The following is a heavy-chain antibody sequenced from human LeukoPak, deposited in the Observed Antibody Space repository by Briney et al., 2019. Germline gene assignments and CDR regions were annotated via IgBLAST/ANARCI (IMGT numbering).Heavy chain of an antibody. J-gene: IGHJ4*02. D-gene: IGHD4-11*01. Sequence: PGGSLRLSCAASGFSISSFWMHWVRQAPGKGVVWVARINSDGSSITYVDSVKGRFAISRDNAKNTFHLQMNSLTDGDTAVYYCARGAYSFDYWGQGTLVTVSS. CDR2: INSDGSSI. CDR1: GFSISSFW. V-gene: IGHV3-74*01. CDR3: ARGAYSFDY.